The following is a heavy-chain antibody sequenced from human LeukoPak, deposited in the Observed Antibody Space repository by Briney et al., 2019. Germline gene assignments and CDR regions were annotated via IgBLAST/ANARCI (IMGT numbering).Heavy chain of an antibody. CDR3: ARAPRWYSFGDY. D-gene: IGHD6-13*01. Sequence: GGSLRLSCAASGFTFSGYAMHWVRQAPGKGLEWVAVISYDGSNKYYADSVKGRFTISRDNSKNTLYLQMNSLRAEDTAVYYCARAPRWYSFGDYWGQGTLVTVSS. J-gene: IGHJ4*02. CDR1: GFTFSGYA. CDR2: ISYDGSNK. V-gene: IGHV3-30*04.